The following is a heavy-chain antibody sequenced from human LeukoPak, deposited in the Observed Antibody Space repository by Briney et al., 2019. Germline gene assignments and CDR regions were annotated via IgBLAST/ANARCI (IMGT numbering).Heavy chain of an antibody. D-gene: IGHD3-10*01. J-gene: IGHJ4*02. Sequence: GGSLRLSCAASGFTFDDYAMYWVRQVPGKGLEWVSAISGSGGSTYYADSVKGRFTISRDNSKNTLYLQMNSLRAEDTAVYYCRYGSGSADYWGQGTLVTVSS. V-gene: IGHV3-23*01. CDR1: GFTFDDYA. CDR2: ISGSGGST. CDR3: RYGSGSADY.